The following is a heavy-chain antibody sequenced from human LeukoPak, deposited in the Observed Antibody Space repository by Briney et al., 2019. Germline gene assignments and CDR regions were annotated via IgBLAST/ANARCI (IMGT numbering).Heavy chain of an antibody. CDR3: AKDRSGRFGELLGLFDY. CDR1: GFTFSSYE. Sequence: GGSLRLSCAASGFTFSSYEMNWVRQAPGKGLEWVAVISYDGSNKYYADSVKGRFTISRDNSKNTLYLQMNSLRAEDTAVYYCAKDRSGRFGELLGLFDYWGQGTLVTVSS. CDR2: ISYDGSNK. D-gene: IGHD3-10*01. V-gene: IGHV3-30*18. J-gene: IGHJ4*02.